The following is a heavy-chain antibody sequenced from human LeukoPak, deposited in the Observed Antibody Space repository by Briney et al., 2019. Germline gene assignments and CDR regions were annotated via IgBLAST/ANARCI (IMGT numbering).Heavy chain of an antibody. CDR1: GGTFSSYA. CDR2: IIPIFGTA. J-gene: IGHJ4*02. CDR3: ARAITGSYSGYVLDY. D-gene: IGHD5-12*01. V-gene: IGHV1-69*05. Sequence: ASVKVSCKASGGTFSSYAIIWVRQAPGQGLEWMGGIIPIFGTANYAQKFQGRVTITTDESTSTAYMELSSLRSEDTAVYYCARAITGSYSGYVLDYWGQGTLVTVSS.